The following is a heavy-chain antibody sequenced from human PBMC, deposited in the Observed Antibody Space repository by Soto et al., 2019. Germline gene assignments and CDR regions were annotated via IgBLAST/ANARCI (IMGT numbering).Heavy chain of an antibody. CDR1: GGIFSTYA. D-gene: IGHD3-10*01. J-gene: IGHJ4*02. CDR3: ARDRDDYGSGNYYNRIDF. V-gene: IGHV1-69*01. Sequence: QVQLVQSGAEVKKPGSSVKVSCKASGGIFSTYASVWLRRAPGQGLEWLGGIIPIFGTPNYAQRFQGRVTITADESTSTAYMELSRLRSEDTAVYYCARDRDDYGSGNYYNRIDFWGQGTLVTVSS. CDR2: IIPIFGTP.